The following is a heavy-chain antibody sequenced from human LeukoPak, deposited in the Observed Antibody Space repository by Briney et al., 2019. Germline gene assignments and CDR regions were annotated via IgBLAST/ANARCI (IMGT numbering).Heavy chain of an antibody. CDR1: GYSFTSYW. Sequence: GESLRISCKGSGYSFTSYWISWVRQMRGKGLAWMGRIDPSDSYTNYSPSFQGHVTISADKSISTAYLQWSSLKASDTAMYYCARHAEYYGSGSYYLYYGMDVWGKGTTVTVSS. J-gene: IGHJ6*04. D-gene: IGHD3-10*01. CDR3: ARHAEYYGSGSYYLYYGMDV. V-gene: IGHV5-10-1*01. CDR2: IDPSDSYT.